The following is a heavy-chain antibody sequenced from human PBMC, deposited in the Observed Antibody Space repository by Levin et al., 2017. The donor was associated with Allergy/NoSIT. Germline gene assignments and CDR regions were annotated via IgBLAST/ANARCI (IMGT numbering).Heavy chain of an antibody. J-gene: IGHJ5*02. CDR1: GGSISSGSYY. CDR2: IYTSGST. D-gene: IGHD4-17*01. Sequence: SQTLSLTCTVSGGSISSGSYYWSWIRQPAGKGLEWIGRIYTSGSTNYNPSLKSRVTISVDTSKNQFSLKLSSVTAADTAVYYCARDHNLDYGQGVSDWFDPWGQGTLVTVSS. CDR3: ARDHNLDYGQGVSDWFDP. V-gene: IGHV4-61*02.